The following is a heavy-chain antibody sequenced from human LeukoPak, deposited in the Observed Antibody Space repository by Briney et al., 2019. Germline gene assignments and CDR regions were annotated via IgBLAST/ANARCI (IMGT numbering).Heavy chain of an antibody. CDR3: ARGALYDSSGNRYFQP. Sequence: GGSLRLSCAASGFSFNIYSMNWVRQAPGKGLEWVSSISSSGSYISQADSLKGRFTISRDNAQNSLYLQMNSLRAEATAVYYCARGALYDSSGNRYFQPWGQGTLVTVSS. V-gene: IGHV3-21*01. CDR1: GFSFNIYS. D-gene: IGHD3-22*01. J-gene: IGHJ1*01. CDR2: ISSSGSYI.